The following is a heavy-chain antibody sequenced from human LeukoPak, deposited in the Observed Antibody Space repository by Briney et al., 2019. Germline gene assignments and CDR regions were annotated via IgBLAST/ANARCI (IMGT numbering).Heavy chain of an antibody. J-gene: IGHJ4*02. CDR3: ARELDWPQNYYFDY. CDR2: ISYDGSNK. V-gene: IGHV3-30*19. CDR1: GFTFSFYG. D-gene: IGHD3-9*01. Sequence: PGRSLRLSCVASGFTFSFYGIHWVRQAPGKGLEWVAVISYDGSNKYYADSVKGRFTISRDNSKNTLYLQMNSLRAEDTAVYYCARELDWPQNYYFDYWGQGTLVTVSS.